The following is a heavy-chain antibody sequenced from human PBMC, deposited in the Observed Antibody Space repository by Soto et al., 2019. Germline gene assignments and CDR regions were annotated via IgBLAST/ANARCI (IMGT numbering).Heavy chain of an antibody. J-gene: IGHJ4*02. CDR2: IGGSGGST. Sequence: PGGSLRLSCAASGFTFTNYAMSWVRQAPGKGLEWVSVIGGSGGSTYYADSVKGRFTISRDNSKNTLYLQMNSLRAEDTAVYYCAKDTWYSSGWFSIYYFDYWGQGTLVTVSS. CDR1: GFTFTNYA. V-gene: IGHV3-23*01. CDR3: AKDTWYSSGWFSIYYFDY. D-gene: IGHD6-19*01.